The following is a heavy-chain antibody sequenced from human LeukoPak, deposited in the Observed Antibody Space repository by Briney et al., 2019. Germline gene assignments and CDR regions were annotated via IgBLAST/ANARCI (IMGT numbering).Heavy chain of an antibody. Sequence: SETLSLTCTVSGGSISSYYWSWIRQPPGRGLEWIGSIHYSGSTSYNPSLRSRVTISVDTSKNQFSLKLSSVTAADTAVYYCARAGGSSWIDYWGQGTLVTVSS. CDR3: ARAGGSSWIDY. D-gene: IGHD6-13*01. V-gene: IGHV4-59*01. CDR2: IHYSGST. J-gene: IGHJ4*02. CDR1: GGSISSYY.